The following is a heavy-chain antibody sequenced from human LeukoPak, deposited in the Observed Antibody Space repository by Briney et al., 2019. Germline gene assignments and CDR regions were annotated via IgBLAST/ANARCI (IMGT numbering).Heavy chain of an antibody. Sequence: PGSSVKVTCKASGGTFSSYAISWVRQAPGQGLEWMGGIIPIFGTANYAQKFQGRVTITTDEPTSTAYMELSSLRSEDTAVYYCARDRCSGGSCYPGSWFDPWGQGTLVTVSS. D-gene: IGHD2-15*01. CDR3: ARDRCSGGSCYPGSWFDP. J-gene: IGHJ5*02. CDR1: GGTFSSYA. V-gene: IGHV1-69*05. CDR2: IIPIFGTA.